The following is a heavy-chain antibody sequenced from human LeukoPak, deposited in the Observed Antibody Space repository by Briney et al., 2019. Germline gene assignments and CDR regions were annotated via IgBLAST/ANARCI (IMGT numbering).Heavy chain of an antibody. J-gene: IGHJ4*01. Sequence: PSETLSLTCTVSGGSISSYYWSWIRQPPGRGLEWIGYISYSGSTYYNPSLKSRITISLDTSKSHFSLNLTSVTAADTAVYFCARDRSSGWYSGIDFWGHGTLVTVSS. CDR3: ARDRSSGWYSGIDF. CDR1: GGSISSYY. V-gene: IGHV4-30-4*08. CDR2: ISYSGST. D-gene: IGHD6-19*01.